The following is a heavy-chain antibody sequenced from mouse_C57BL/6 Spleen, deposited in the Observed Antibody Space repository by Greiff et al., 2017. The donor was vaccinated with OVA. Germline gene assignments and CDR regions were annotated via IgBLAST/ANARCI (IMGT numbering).Heavy chain of an antibody. J-gene: IGHJ1*03. CDR1: GYTFTSYW. CDR2: IHPNSGST. V-gene: IGHV1-64*01. CDR3: AREKNSYWYFDV. Sequence: VQLQQPGAELVKPGASVKLSCKASGYTFTSYWMHWVKQRPGQGLEWIGMIHPNSGSTNYNEKFKSKATLTVDKSSSTAYMQLSSLTSEDSAVYYCAREKNSYWYFDVWGTGTTVTVSS.